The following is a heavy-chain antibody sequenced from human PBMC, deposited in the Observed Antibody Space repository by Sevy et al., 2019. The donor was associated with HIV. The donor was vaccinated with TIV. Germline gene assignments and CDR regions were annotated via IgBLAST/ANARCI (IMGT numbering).Heavy chain of an antibody. Sequence: GGSLRLSCAASGFTFSTYGMHWVRQAPGKGLEWVAVIWFEGSNTYYAASVKGRFTISRDIAKNTLHLQRNSLGAEETAVYYCARDLEFYDYGDYGPAFMPDYWGQGTLVTVSS. J-gene: IGHJ4*02. V-gene: IGHV3-33*01. CDR2: IWFEGSNT. D-gene: IGHD4-17*01. CDR1: GFTFSTYG. CDR3: ARDLEFYDYGDYGPAFMPDY.